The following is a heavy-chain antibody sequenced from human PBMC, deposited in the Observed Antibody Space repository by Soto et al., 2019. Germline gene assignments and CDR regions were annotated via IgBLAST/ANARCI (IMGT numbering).Heavy chain of an antibody. V-gene: IGHV3-53*01. CDR1: GFTVSSNY. CDR3: ASQNRRDDAFDI. J-gene: IGHJ3*02. Sequence: LSLTCAASGFTVSSNYMSWVRQAPGKGLEWVSVIYSGGSTYYADSVKGRFTISRDNSKNTLYLQMNSLRAEDTAVYYGASQNRRDDAFDIWGQGTMVTVSS. CDR2: IYSGGST.